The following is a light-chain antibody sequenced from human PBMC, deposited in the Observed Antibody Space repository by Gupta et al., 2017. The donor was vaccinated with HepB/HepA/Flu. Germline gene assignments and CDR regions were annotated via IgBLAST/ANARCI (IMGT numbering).Light chain of an antibody. CDR2: HDS. CDR3: QEWNRNTGV. CDR1: KLGDKY. V-gene: IGLV3-1*01. Sequence: SYELTQAPSVSVSPGQTASITCSGAKLGDKYACWYQQKPGQSPVLVIYHDSKRPSGIPERVSGSDSATTVNMTSSRTQAVEDDYYYSQEWNRNTGVFGGGTKLSVL. J-gene: IGLJ2*01.